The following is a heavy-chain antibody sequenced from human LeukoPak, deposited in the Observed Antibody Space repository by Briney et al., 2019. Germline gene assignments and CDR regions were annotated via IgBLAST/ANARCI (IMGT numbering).Heavy chain of an antibody. CDR3: ARDPGVVPYSHMDV. V-gene: IGHV1-69*05. J-gene: IGHJ6*03. CDR2: ITPIFGTA. D-gene: IGHD3-3*01. CDR1: GGTFSSYA. Sequence: SVKVSCKASGGTFSSYAISWVRQAPGQGLEWMGGITPIFGTANYAQKFQGRVTITTDESTSTAYMELSSLRSEDTAVYYCARDPGVVPYSHMDVWGKGTTVTVSS.